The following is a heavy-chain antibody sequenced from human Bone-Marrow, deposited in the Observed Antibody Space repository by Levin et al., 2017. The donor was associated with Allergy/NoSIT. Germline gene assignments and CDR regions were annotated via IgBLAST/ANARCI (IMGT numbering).Heavy chain of an antibody. CDR3: AKDGRYFDWLPSRIAPYTDY. CDR2: ISYDGTNK. V-gene: IGHV3-30*18. CDR1: GFIFSSYG. D-gene: IGHD3-9*01. Sequence: PGGSLRLSCAASGFIFSSYGMHWVRQAPGKGLEWVAVISYDGTNKYYADSVKGRVTISRDNSKKTLYLQMNSLRAEDTAVYYCAKDGRYFDWLPSRIAPYTDYWGQGILVTVSS. J-gene: IGHJ4*02.